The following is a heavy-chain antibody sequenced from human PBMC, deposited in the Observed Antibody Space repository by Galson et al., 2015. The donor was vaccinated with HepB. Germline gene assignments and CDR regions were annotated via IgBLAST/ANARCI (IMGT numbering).Heavy chain of an antibody. Sequence: SLRLSCAASGFTFSSCSMNWVRQAPGKGLEWVANIEEDGSDKFYADSVKGRFTISRDNAKNSLFLQMNNLRVEDTAVYYCVKESDSPSSDLGDYWGQGTLVTVSS. CDR1: GFTFSSCS. CDR3: VKESDSPSSDLGDY. V-gene: IGHV3-7*03. CDR2: IEEDGSDK. J-gene: IGHJ4*02. D-gene: IGHD6-6*01.